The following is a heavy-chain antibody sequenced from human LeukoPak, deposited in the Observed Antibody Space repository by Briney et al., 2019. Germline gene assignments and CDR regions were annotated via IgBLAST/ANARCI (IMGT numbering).Heavy chain of an antibody. J-gene: IGHJ4*02. D-gene: IGHD3-10*01. CDR2: IYSGGST. CDR1: GFTFSSYA. Sequence: GGSLRLSCAASGFTFSSYAMSWVRQAPGKGLEWVSVIYSGGSTYYADSVKGRFTISRDNSKNTLYLQMNSLRAEDTAVYYCARELYGQFDYWGQGTLVTVSS. CDR3: ARELYGQFDY. V-gene: IGHV3-53*01.